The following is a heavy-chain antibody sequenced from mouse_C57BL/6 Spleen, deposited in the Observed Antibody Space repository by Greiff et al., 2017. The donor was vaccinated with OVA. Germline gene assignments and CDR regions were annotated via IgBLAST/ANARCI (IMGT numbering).Heavy chain of an antibody. D-gene: IGHD3-2*02. V-gene: IGHV1-19*01. Sequence: VQLQQSGPVLVKPGASVKMSCKASGYTFTDYYMNWVKQSHGKSLEWIGVINPYNGGTSYNQKFKGKATLTVDKSSSTAYMELNSLTSEDSAVYYCARWGSGYPFAYWGQGTLVTVSA. CDR2: INPYNGGT. CDR3: ARWGSGYPFAY. CDR1: GYTFTDYY. J-gene: IGHJ3*01.